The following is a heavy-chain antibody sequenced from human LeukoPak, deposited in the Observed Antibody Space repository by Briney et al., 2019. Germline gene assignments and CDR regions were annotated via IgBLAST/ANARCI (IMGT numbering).Heavy chain of an antibody. J-gene: IGHJ5*02. Sequence: ASVKVSCKASGYTFTGHYMHWVRQAPGQGLEWVGWLNPNNGATNYAQNLQGRVTMTRDTSISTMYIELRRLTSDDTAVYYCATEGQSPGWFVPWGQGTLVTVSS. CDR1: GYTFTGHY. CDR3: ATEGQSPGWFVP. CDR2: LNPNNGAT. D-gene: IGHD1-14*01. V-gene: IGHV1-2*02.